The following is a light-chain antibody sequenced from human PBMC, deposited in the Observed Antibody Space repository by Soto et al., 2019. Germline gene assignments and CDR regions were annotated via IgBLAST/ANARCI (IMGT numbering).Light chain of an antibody. CDR3: QHYKSYPYS. V-gene: IGKV1-5*03. CDR1: QTISSW. J-gene: IGKJ2*03. Sequence: DIQRTQSPSTLSASVGDRVTITCRASQTISSWLAWYQQKPGKVPKLLIYKASSLESGVPSRFSGSGSGTEFTLTISSVQPDDFATYYCQHYKSYPYSFGQGTKVDIK. CDR2: KAS.